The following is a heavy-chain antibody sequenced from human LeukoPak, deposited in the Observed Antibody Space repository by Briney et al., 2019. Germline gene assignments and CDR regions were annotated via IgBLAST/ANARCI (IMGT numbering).Heavy chain of an antibody. V-gene: IGHV3-30*02. CDR1: GFTFSSYG. D-gene: IGHD3-22*01. Sequence: GGSLRLSCAASGFTFSSYGMHWVRQAPGKGLEWVAFIRYDGSNKYYADSVEGRFTISRDNSKNTLYLQMNSLRAEDTAVYYCAKGKDDYDSRGSNWFDPWGQGTLVTVSS. CDR2: IRYDGSNK. J-gene: IGHJ5*02. CDR3: AKGKDDYDSRGSNWFDP.